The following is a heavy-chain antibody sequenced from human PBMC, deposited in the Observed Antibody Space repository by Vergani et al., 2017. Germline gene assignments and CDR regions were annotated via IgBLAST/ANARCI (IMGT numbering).Heavy chain of an antibody. J-gene: IGHJ4*02. CDR1: GFTLSSYA. V-gene: IGHV3-23*01. CDR2: ISGSGGST. Sequence: EVQLLESGGGLVQPGGSLRLSCAASGFTLSSYAMSWVRQAPGKGLEWVSAISGSGGSTYYANSVKGLFTISRDNSKNSLYLQMNSLRAEDTAVYYCTNDLSLDYWGQGTPVTVSS. CDR3: TNDLSLDY.